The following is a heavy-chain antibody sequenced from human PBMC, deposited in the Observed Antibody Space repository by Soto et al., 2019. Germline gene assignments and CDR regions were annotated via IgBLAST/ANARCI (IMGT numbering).Heavy chain of an antibody. J-gene: IGHJ4*02. D-gene: IGHD2-15*01. Sequence: EVQLLESGGGLVQPGGSLRISCAASGFTFSSYAMSWVRQAPGKGLEWVSAISGSGGSTYYADSVKGRFTISRDNSKNTLYQQMNSLRAEDTAVYYCAKDGGPRAALGDFDYWGQGTLVTVSS. CDR3: AKDGGPRAALGDFDY. CDR1: GFTFSSYA. V-gene: IGHV3-23*01. CDR2: ISGSGGST.